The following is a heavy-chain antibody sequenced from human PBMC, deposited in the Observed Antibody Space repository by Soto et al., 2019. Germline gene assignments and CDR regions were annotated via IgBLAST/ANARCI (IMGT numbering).Heavy chain of an antibody. J-gene: IGHJ6*04. Sequence: EVLLLESGGGLVQPGGSLRLSCEASGFSFSSFAMNWVRQAPGKGLEWVSAIGDSGASTYYADSVKGRFTISRDNSRNTLYLQLNSLTAEDTAVYYCAKVVEPDVWGNGTTVTVSS. CDR3: AKVVEPDV. D-gene: IGHD2-15*01. CDR2: IGDSGAST. CDR1: GFSFSSFA. V-gene: IGHV3-23*01.